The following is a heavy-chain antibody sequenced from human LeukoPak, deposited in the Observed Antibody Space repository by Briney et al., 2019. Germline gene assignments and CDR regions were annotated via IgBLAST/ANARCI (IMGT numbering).Heavy chain of an antibody. CDR1: GYTFTSSD. CDR2: MNPNSGNT. CDR3: ARAADYGDYGDI. D-gene: IGHD4-17*01. J-gene: IGHJ3*02. Sequence: ALVKVSCKASGYTFTSSDINWVRQATGQGLEWMGWMNPNSGNTGYAQKFQGRVTITRNTSISTAYMELSSLRSEDTAVYYCARAADYGDYGDIWGQGTMVTVSS. V-gene: IGHV1-8*03.